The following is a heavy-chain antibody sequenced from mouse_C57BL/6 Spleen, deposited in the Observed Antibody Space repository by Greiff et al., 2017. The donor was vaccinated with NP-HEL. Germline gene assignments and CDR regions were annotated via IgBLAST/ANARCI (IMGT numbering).Heavy chain of an antibody. CDR3: ARNSNYLHYFDY. CDR1: GFTFSDYY. J-gene: IGHJ2*01. V-gene: IGHV5-16*01. D-gene: IGHD2-5*01. Sequence: VQLKESEGGLVQPGSSMKLSCAASGFTFSDYYMAWVRQVPEKGLEWVANINYDGSSTYYLDSLKSRFIISRDNAKNILYLQMSSLKSEDTATYYCARNSNYLHYFDYWGQGTTLTVSS. CDR2: INYDGSST.